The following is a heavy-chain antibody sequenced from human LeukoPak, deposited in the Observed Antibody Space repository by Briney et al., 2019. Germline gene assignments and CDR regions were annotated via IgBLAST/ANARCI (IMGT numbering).Heavy chain of an antibody. Sequence: PGGSLRLSCAASGFTFSSYGMHWVRQAPGKGLEWVAVISYDGSNKYYADSVKGRFTISRDNSKNTLYLQMNSLRAEDTAVYYCAKDSIAAAVDYWGQGTLVTVSS. CDR2: ISYDGSNK. CDR3: AKDSIAAAVDY. CDR1: GFTFSSYG. V-gene: IGHV3-30*18. J-gene: IGHJ4*02. D-gene: IGHD6-13*01.